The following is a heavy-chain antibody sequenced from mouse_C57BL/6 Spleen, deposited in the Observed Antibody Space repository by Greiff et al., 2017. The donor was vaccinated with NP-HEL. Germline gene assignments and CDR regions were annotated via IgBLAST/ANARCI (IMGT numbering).Heavy chain of an antibody. V-gene: IGHV1-55*01. CDR2: IYPGSGST. Sequence: QVQLQQPGAELVKPGASVKMSCKASGYTFTSYWITWVKQRPGQGLEWIGDIYPGSGSTSYNEKLKSKATLTVDTSSSTAYMQLSSLTSEDSAVYYCARRRDYDAMDYWGQGTSVTVSS. CDR1: GYTFTSYW. CDR3: ARRRDYDAMDY. J-gene: IGHJ4*01.